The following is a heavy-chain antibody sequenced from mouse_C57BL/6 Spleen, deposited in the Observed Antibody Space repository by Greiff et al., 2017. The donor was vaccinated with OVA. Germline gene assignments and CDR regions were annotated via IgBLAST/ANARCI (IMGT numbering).Heavy chain of an antibody. CDR1: GYAFSSYW. Sequence: QVHVKQSGAELVKPGASVKISCKASGYAFSSYWMNWVKQRPGKGLEWIGQIYPGDGDTNYNGKFKGKATLTADKSSSTAYMQLSSLTSEDSAVYFCARRIYYYGSSYFDYWGQGTTLTVSS. J-gene: IGHJ2*01. V-gene: IGHV1-80*01. CDR2: IYPGDGDT. D-gene: IGHD1-1*01. CDR3: ARRIYYYGSSYFDY.